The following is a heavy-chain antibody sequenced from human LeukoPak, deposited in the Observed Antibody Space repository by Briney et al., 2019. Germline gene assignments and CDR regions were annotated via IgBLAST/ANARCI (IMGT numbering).Heavy chain of an antibody. CDR1: GYTFTSYG. Sequence: ASVKVSCKASGYTFTSYGTSWVRQAPGQGLDCMGWINPNSGGTNYAQKFQGRVTMTRDTSISTVYMELSRLRSDDTAVYYCARDNCSGGSCYSYLDYWGQGTLVTVSS. D-gene: IGHD2-15*01. CDR3: ARDNCSGGSCYSYLDY. V-gene: IGHV1-2*02. J-gene: IGHJ4*02. CDR2: INPNSGGT.